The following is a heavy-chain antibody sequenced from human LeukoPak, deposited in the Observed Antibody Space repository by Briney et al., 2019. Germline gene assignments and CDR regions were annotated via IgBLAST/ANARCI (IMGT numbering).Heavy chain of an antibody. Sequence: PGGSLRLSCAASGFTFSSYAMHWVRQAPGKGLEWVAVISYDGSNKYYADSVKGRFTISRDNSKNTLYLQMNSLRAEDTAVYYCARALLNYGDYVSAAFDIWGQGTMVTVSS. CDR1: GFTFSSYA. CDR2: ISYDGSNK. CDR3: ARALLNYGDYVSAAFDI. D-gene: IGHD4-17*01. V-gene: IGHV3-30-3*01. J-gene: IGHJ3*02.